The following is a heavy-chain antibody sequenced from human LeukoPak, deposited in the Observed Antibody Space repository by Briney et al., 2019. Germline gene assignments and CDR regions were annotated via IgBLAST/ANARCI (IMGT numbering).Heavy chain of an antibody. CDR1: GYSISSGYY. J-gene: IGHJ4*02. D-gene: IGHD1-26*01. Sequence: PSETLSLTCAVSGYSISSGYYWGWIRQPPGKGLEWIGSIYHSGSTYYNPSLKSRVTISVDTSKNQFSLKLSSVTAADTAVYYCARQGGNYSGNYWGQGTLVTVSS. CDR2: IYHSGST. V-gene: IGHV4-38-2*01. CDR3: ARQGGNYSGNY.